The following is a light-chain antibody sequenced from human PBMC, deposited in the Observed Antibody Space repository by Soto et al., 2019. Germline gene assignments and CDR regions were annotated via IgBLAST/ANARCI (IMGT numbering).Light chain of an antibody. CDR1: QAISSW. J-gene: IGKJ4*01. CDR3: QQASSFPFT. V-gene: IGKV1-12*01. CDR2: KAS. Sequence: DIQMTQSPSSVSASVGDRVTITCRASQAISSWLVWYQQKPGKAPKLLIYKASTLQSGVPSRFSGSASGTDFTLTISGXQPEDFATYYCQQASSFPFTFGGGTKVDIK.